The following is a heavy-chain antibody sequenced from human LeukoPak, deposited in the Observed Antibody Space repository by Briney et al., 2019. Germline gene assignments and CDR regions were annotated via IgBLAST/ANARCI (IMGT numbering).Heavy chain of an antibody. CDR3: ASLLKGIRVWGDPAGRDAFDI. Sequence: GASVKVSCKASGYTFTTYGISWVRQAPGQGLEWMGWISAYNGNTNYAQKLQGRVTMTTDTSTSTAYMELRSLRSDDTAVYYCASLLKGIRVWGDPAGRDAFDIWGQGTMVTVSS. CDR1: GYTFTTYG. V-gene: IGHV1-18*01. J-gene: IGHJ3*02. D-gene: IGHD1-14*01. CDR2: ISAYNGNT.